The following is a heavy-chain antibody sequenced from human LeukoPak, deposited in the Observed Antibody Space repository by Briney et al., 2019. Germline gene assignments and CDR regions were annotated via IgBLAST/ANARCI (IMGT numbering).Heavy chain of an antibody. CDR1: GFTFSSYG. V-gene: IGHV3-30*02. CDR3: ASSIVGYFDY. CDR2: IRYDGSNK. Sequence: PGGSLRLSCAASGFTFSSYGIHWVRQAPGKGLEWVAFIRYDGSNKYYADSVKGRFTISRDNAKNSLYLQMNSLRAEDTAVYYCASSIVGYFDYWGQGTLVTVSS. J-gene: IGHJ4*02. D-gene: IGHD3-16*02.